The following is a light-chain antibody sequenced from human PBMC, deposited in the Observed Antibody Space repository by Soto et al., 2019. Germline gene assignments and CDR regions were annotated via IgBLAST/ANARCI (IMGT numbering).Light chain of an antibody. J-gene: IGKJ1*01. Sequence: DIQMTQSPSTLSASVGDRVTSTFRASQSISSWLAWYQQKPGKAPKLLIYDASSLESGVPSRFSGSGSGTEFTLTISSLQPDDFATYYCQQYNSWWTFGQGTKVDIK. CDR3: QQYNSWWT. V-gene: IGKV1-5*01. CDR1: QSISSW. CDR2: DAS.